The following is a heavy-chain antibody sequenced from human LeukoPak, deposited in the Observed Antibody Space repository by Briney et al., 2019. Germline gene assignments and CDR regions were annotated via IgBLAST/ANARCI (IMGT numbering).Heavy chain of an antibody. D-gene: IGHD1-26*01. CDR3: EREKGLVGAAFDY. V-gene: IGHV4-34*01. CDR1: GGSFSGYY. J-gene: IGHJ4*02. CDR2: INNSGST. Sequence: PSETLSLTCAVYGGSFSGYYWSWIRQPPGKGLDWIGEINNSGSTNYNLSLKSRVTISVDTSKNQFSLKLSSLTAADTAVYYCEREKGLVGAAFDYWGQGTLVTVSS.